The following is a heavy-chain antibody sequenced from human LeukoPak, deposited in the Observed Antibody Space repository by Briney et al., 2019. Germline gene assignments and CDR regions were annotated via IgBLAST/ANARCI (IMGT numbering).Heavy chain of an antibody. V-gene: IGHV1-18*01. D-gene: IGHD3-10*01. CDR2: ISAYNGNT. CDR1: GYTFTSDG. CDR3: ARQAPNSGSNAFDI. Sequence: ASVKVSCKASGYTFTSDGISWVRQAPGQGLEWMGWISAYNGNTNYAQKLQGRVTMTTDTSTSTAYMELRSLRSDDTAVYYCARQAPNSGSNAFDIWGQGTMVTVSS. J-gene: IGHJ3*02.